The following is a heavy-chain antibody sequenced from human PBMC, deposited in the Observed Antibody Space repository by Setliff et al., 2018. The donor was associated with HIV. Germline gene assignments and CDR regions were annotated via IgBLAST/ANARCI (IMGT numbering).Heavy chain of an antibody. CDR3: ARGGPGSSFGYDWFDP. Sequence: ASVKVSCKASGYTFTGYYMHWVRQAPGQGLEWMGWINPNSGSTNYAQKFQGRVAMTADTSTNTVYMELSSLRSEDTAIYYCARGGPGSSFGYDWFDPWGQGTPVTVSS. CDR1: GYTFTGYY. CDR2: INPNSGST. J-gene: IGHJ5*02. D-gene: IGHD5-18*01. V-gene: IGHV1-2*02.